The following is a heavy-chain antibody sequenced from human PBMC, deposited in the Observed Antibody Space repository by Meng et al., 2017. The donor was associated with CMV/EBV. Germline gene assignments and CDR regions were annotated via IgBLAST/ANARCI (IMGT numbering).Heavy chain of an antibody. Sequence: RVWCGGGVVEPGGSLRLYCATSGFHFSSYCMHWVRQAPGKGLEWVAFIRYDGSNKYYADSVKGRFTISRDNSKNTLYLQMNSLRAEDTAVYYCAKAGTAMVFWGQGTLVTVSS. CDR1: GFHFSSYC. CDR2: IRYDGSNK. D-gene: IGHD5-18*01. J-gene: IGHJ4*02. CDR3: AKAGTAMVF. V-gene: IGHV3-30*02.